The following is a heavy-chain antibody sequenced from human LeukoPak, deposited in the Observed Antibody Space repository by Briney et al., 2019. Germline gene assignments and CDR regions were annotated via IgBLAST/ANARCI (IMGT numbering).Heavy chain of an antibody. D-gene: IGHD3/OR15-3a*01. J-gene: IGHJ3*01. V-gene: IGHV5-10-1*01. CDR2: IDPSDSYA. Sequence: GESLKISCKTSGYTFTTYWITWVRQMPGKGLEWMGRIDPSDSYAGYSPSFQGHVTISADRSISTAYLQWSSLKASDTAMYYCARGTTFDFWGQGTMVTASS. CDR3: ARGTTFDF. CDR1: GYTFTTYW.